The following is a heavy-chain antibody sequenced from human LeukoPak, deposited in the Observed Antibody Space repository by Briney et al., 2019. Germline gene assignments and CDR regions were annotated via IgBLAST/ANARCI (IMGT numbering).Heavy chain of an antibody. V-gene: IGHV3-7*01. J-gene: IGHJ4*02. D-gene: IGHD3-3*01. CDR2: IKQDGSEK. CDR1: GFTFSSYW. Sequence: PGGSLRLSCAASGFTFSSYWMSWVRQAPGKGLEWVAKIKQDGSEKYYVDSVKGRFTISRDNAKNSLYLQMNSLRAGDTAVYYCARCDFWSGYYADYFDYWGQGTLVTVSS. CDR3: ARCDFWSGYYADYFDY.